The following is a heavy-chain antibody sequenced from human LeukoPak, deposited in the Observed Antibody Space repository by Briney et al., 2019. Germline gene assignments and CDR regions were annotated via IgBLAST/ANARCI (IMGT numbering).Heavy chain of an antibody. J-gene: IGHJ4*02. Sequence: GGSLRLSCAASGFTFSSYSMNWVRQAPGKGLEWVSYISSSSSTIYYADSVKGRFTISRDNAKNSLYLQMNSLRAEDTAVYYCASSMITFGGVIVPYFDYWGQGTLATVSS. V-gene: IGHV3-48*01. D-gene: IGHD3-16*02. CDR3: ASSMITFGGVIVPYFDY. CDR2: ISSSSSTI. CDR1: GFTFSSYS.